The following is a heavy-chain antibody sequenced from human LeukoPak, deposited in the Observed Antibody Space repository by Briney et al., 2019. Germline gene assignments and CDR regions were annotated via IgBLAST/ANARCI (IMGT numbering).Heavy chain of an antibody. D-gene: IGHD4/OR15-4a*01. V-gene: IGHV4-59*11. CDR3: ARGAMTILDC. J-gene: IGHJ4*02. CDR1: GGSITSHY. CDR2: THYSDST. Sequence: SGTLSLTCTVSGGSITSHYWTWIRQPPGKGLEWIGYTHYSDSTDYNSSLRSRATISIDASKNQFSLRLNSVMAADTAVYYCARGAMTILDCWSQGTLVTVSS.